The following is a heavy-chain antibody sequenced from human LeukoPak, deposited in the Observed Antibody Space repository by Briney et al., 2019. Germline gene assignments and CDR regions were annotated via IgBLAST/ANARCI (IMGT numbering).Heavy chain of an antibody. CDR3: ARVGYSFGTHDY. CDR2: INHSGST. J-gene: IGHJ4*02. V-gene: IGHV4-34*01. Sequence: SETLSLTCAVYGGSFSGYYWSWIRQPPGKGLEWIGEINHSGSTNYNPSLKSRVTISVDKSKNQFSLKLSSVTAADTAVYYCARVGYSFGTHDYWGQGTLVTVSS. D-gene: IGHD3-22*01. CDR1: GGSFSGYY.